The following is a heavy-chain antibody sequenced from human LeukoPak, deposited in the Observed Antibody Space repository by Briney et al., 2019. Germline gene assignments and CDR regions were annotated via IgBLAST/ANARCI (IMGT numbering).Heavy chain of an antibody. V-gene: IGHV3-21*04. CDR2: ISSSSGDK. J-gene: IGHJ4*02. Sequence: KPGGSLRLSCEATGFALSSYTMNWVRQAPGKGLEWVASISSSSGDKDYADSMKGRFTISRDNAGNSLFLQMNSLRAEDTAIYYCARDQRYNGFDYSSHWGQGALVTVSS. CDR3: ARDQRYNGFDYSSH. D-gene: IGHD5-12*01. CDR1: GFALSSYT.